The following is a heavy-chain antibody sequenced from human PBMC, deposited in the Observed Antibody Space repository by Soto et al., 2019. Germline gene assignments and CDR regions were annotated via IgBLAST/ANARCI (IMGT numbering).Heavy chain of an antibody. D-gene: IGHD3-22*01. CDR1: GFTVSSNY. J-gene: IGHJ4*02. CDR3: ARDQWFPRH. CDR2: IYSGGTT. V-gene: IGHV3-66*01. Sequence: EVQVVESGGGLVQPGGSLRLSCAASGFTVSSNYMSWVRQAPGKGLEWVSVIYSGGTTYYADSVNGRFTISRDNSKNTLYLQMNSLRAEDTAVYYCARDQWFPRHWGQGTLVTVSS.